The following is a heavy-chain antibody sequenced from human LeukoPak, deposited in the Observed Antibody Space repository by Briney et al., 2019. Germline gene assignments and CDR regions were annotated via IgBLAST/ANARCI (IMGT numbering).Heavy chain of an antibody. D-gene: IGHD2-8*01. CDR3: ARGLYCSNGVCLVGFDY. Sequence: GGSLRLSCAASGFTFSAYYMSWIRQAPGKGLEWVSYISSSGSTIYYADSVKGRFTISRDNAKHSLYLQMNSLRAEDTAVYYCARGLYCSNGVCLVGFDYWGQGTLVTVSS. CDR2: ISSSGSTI. V-gene: IGHV3-11*01. J-gene: IGHJ4*02. CDR1: GFTFSAYY.